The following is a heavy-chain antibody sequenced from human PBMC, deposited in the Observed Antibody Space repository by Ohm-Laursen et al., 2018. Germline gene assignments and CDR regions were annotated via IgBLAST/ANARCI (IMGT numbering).Heavy chain of an antibody. CDR3: ARAGHAYNWLDP. Sequence: ASVKVSCKASGYTFTTSGISWVRQAPGQGLEWLGWSSGYNGDTNYAQKFQGRLTLTTDTSTTTAYMELKSLTSDDTAVYYCARAGHAYNWLDPWGQGTLVTVSS. CDR1: GYTFTTSG. V-gene: IGHV1-18*01. J-gene: IGHJ5*02. CDR2: SSGYNGDT.